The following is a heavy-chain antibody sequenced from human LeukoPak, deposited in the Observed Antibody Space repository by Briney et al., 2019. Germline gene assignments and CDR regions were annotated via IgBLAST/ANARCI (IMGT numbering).Heavy chain of an antibody. CDR3: AKDPSGVDTAMENWFDP. V-gene: IGHV3-30*02. Sequence: GGSLRLSCAASGFTFSSYGMHWVRQAPGKGLEWVAVIWYDGSNKYYADSVKGRFTISRDNSKNTLYLQMNSLRAEDTAVYYCAKDPSGVDTAMENWFDPWGQGTLVTVSS. J-gene: IGHJ5*02. CDR1: GFTFSSYG. CDR2: IWYDGSNK. D-gene: IGHD5-18*01.